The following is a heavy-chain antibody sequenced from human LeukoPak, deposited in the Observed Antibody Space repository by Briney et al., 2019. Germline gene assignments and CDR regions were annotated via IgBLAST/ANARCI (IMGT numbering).Heavy chain of an antibody. J-gene: IGHJ4*02. Sequence: GGSLRLSCAASGFTVSSHYMTWVRQAPGKGLEWVSVLYSGGSTYYADSVRGRFTISRDNSKNTLYLQMNSLRVEDTAVYYCLRGDRRDYWGQGTLVTVSS. CDR2: LYSGGST. V-gene: IGHV3-66*01. CDR3: LRGDRRDY. CDR1: GFTVSSHY.